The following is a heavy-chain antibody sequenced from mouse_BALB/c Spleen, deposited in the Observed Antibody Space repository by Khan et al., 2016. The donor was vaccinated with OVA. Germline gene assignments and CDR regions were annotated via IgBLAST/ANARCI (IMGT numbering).Heavy chain of an antibody. J-gene: IGHJ2*01. V-gene: IGHV1-20*02. D-gene: IGHD1-1*01. CDR3: TRSYRSDFEY. Sequence: VRLQQSGPELVRPGASVKISCTASGYSFTGYFMNWVMQSHGKSLEWIGRINPHIGETFYNQRFKDKATLTVDESSSTAHMELRSLASEDSAVYYCTRSYRSDFEYWGQGTTLTVSS. CDR1: GYSFTGYF. CDR2: INPHIGET.